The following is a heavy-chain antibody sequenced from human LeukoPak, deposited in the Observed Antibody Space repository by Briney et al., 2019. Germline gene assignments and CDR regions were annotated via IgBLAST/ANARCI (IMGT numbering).Heavy chain of an antibody. Sequence: ASVKVSCKTSGYTFTSYYIHWVRQAPGQGLEWMGTINPSGGSTTYAQKFQGRVAMTRDTSTSTIYMELSGLRSEDTAVYYCAKDLATVMRYYYNGMDVWGQGTTVTVSS. CDR1: GYTFTSYY. CDR3: AKDLATVMRYYYNGMDV. V-gene: IGHV1-46*01. D-gene: IGHD4-4*01. J-gene: IGHJ6*02. CDR2: INPSGGST.